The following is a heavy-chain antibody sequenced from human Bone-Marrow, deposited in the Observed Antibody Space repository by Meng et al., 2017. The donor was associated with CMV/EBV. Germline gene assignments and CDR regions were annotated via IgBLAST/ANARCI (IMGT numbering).Heavy chain of an antibody. CDR2: ISAYNGNT. Sequence: ASVKVSCKASGYTFTSYGISWVRQAPGQGLEWMGWISAYNGNTNYAQKLQGRVTMTTDTSTSTAYMELRSLRTEDTALYYCAKDVGFPYSTSWYYFDSWGQGTLVTVSS. J-gene: IGHJ4*02. CDR1: GYTFTSYG. V-gene: IGHV1-18*01. D-gene: IGHD6-13*01. CDR3: AKDVGFPYSTSWYYFDS.